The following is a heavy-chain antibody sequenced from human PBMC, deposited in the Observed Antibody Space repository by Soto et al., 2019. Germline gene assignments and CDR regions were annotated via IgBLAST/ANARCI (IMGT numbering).Heavy chain of an antibody. Sequence: EVQLVESGGGLVKPGGSLRLSCAASGFTFSSYSMNWVRQAPGKGLEWVSSISSSSSYIYYADSVKGRFTISRDNAKNSLSLQMNSLRAEDTAVYYCARDDYYDSSGYLAPLDYWGQGTLVTVSS. V-gene: IGHV3-21*01. CDR2: ISSSSSYI. CDR1: GFTFSSYS. D-gene: IGHD3-22*01. CDR3: ARDDYYDSSGYLAPLDY. J-gene: IGHJ4*02.